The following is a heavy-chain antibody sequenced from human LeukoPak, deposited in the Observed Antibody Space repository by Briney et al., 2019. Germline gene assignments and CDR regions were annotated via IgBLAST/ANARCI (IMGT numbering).Heavy chain of an antibody. Sequence: SVKVSCKASGGTFISYAISWVRQAPGQGLEWMGGIIPIFGTANYAQKFQGRVTITTDESTSTAYMELSSLRSEDTAVYYCARGRCSSTSCYSHYYYYMDVWGKGTTVTVSS. CDR1: GGTFISYA. V-gene: IGHV1-69*05. D-gene: IGHD2-2*02. CDR3: ARGRCSSTSCYSHYYYYMDV. CDR2: IIPIFGTA. J-gene: IGHJ6*03.